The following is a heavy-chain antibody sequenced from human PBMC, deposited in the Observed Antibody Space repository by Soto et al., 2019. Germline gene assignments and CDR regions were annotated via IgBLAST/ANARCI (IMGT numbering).Heavy chain of an antibody. Sequence: SETLSLTCTVSGGSISSGAYYWSWIRQHPGKGLEWIGSIYYSGSTYYSPSLKNRVTISVDTSEDQFSLKLSSVTAADTAVYYCARGSSGYYYVWFDPWGQGTLVTVSS. D-gene: IGHD3-22*01. V-gene: IGHV4-31*03. CDR2: IYYSGST. CDR1: GGSISSGAYY. CDR3: ARGSSGYYYVWFDP. J-gene: IGHJ5*02.